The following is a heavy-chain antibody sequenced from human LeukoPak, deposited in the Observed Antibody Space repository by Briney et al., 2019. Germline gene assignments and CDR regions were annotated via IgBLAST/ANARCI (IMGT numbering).Heavy chain of an antibody. CDR1: GFTVRNNY. J-gene: IGHJ4*02. V-gene: IGHV3-66*01. D-gene: IGHD5-24*01. CDR2: INSDGST. Sequence: GGSLRLSCAASGFTVRNNYMSWVRQAPGKGLEWVSVINSDGSTYYADSVKGRFTISRDNSKNTLYLQMNSLRGEDTAVYYCARDGSCREWGQGTLVTVSS. CDR3: ARDGSCRE.